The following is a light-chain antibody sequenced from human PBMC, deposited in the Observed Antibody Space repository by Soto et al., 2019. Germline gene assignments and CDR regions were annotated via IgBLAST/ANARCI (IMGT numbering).Light chain of an antibody. Sequence: EIVLTQSPGTLSLSPGERATLSCRASQSVSSSYLAWYQQKPGQAPRLLIYGASSRATGIPDRFSGSGSGTDFTLTISILEPEDFAVYYCQQYDSSPLTFGHGTQVEIK. CDR2: GAS. J-gene: IGKJ1*01. CDR1: QSVSSSY. CDR3: QQYDSSPLT. V-gene: IGKV3-20*01.